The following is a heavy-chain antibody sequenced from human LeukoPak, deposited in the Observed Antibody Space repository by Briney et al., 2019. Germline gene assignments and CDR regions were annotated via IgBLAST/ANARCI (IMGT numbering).Heavy chain of an antibody. V-gene: IGHV1-69*04. CDR1: GGTFSSYA. Sequence: SVKVSCKASGGTFSSYAISWVRQAPGQGLEWMGRIIPILGIANYAQKFQGRVTITADKSTSTAYMELSSLRSDDTAVYYCARGVTIFGVVEGSYYFDYWGQGTLVTVSS. J-gene: IGHJ4*02. D-gene: IGHD3-3*01. CDR3: ARGVTIFGVVEGSYYFDY. CDR2: IIPILGIA.